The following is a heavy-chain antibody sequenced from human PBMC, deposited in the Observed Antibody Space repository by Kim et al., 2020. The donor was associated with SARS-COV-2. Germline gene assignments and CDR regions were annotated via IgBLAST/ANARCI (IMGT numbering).Heavy chain of an antibody. CDR3: ARGFYDILTGNTPFDY. V-gene: IGHV4-31*03. Sequence: SETLSLTCTVSGGSISSGGYYWSWIRQHPGKGLEWIGYIYYSGSTYYNPSLKSRVTISVDTSKNQFSLKLSSVTAADTAVYYCARGFYDILTGNTPFDYWGQGTLVTVSS. CDR1: GGSISSGGYY. D-gene: IGHD3-9*01. J-gene: IGHJ4*02. CDR2: IYYSGST.